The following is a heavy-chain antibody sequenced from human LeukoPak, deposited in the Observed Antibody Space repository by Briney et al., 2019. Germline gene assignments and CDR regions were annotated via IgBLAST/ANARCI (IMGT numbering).Heavy chain of an antibody. Sequence: GGSLRLSCAASGLTFSSHWMHWARQAPGKGLEWVSTITGNGDNSYYADSVKGRFTISRDNSKKTVYLQMSDLRAEDTAIYYCANAYGDHFLYWYLDLWGRGTLVTVSS. CDR3: ANAYGDHFLYWYLDL. D-gene: IGHD4-17*01. CDR1: GLTFSSHW. V-gene: IGHV3-23*01. J-gene: IGHJ2*01. CDR2: ITGNGDNS.